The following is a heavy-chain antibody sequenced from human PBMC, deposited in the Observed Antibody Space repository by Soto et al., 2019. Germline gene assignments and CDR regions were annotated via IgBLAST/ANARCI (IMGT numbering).Heavy chain of an antibody. CDR1: GYSISSGYY. D-gene: IGHD2-15*01. Sequence: LSLTCAVSGYSISSGYYWGWIRQPPGKGLEWIGSIYHSGSTYYNPSLKSRVTISVDTSKNQFSLKLSSVTAADTAVYYCAGLLVYFDYWGQGTLVTVSS. V-gene: IGHV4-38-2*01. J-gene: IGHJ4*02. CDR2: IYHSGST. CDR3: AGLLVYFDY.